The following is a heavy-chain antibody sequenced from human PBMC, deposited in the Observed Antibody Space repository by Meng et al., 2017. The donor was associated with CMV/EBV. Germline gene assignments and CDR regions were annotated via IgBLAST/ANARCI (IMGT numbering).Heavy chain of an antibody. CDR2: ISWNSGSI. CDR3: AKDPALRGSSSPPAFDY. CDR1: GFTFDDYA. J-gene: IGHJ4*02. D-gene: IGHD6-6*01. Sequence: SLKISCAASGFTFDDYAMHWVRQAPGKGLEWVSGISWNSGSIGYADPVKGRFTISRDNAKNSLYLQMNSLRAEDTALYYCAKDPALRGSSSPPAFDYWGQGTLVTVSS. V-gene: IGHV3-9*01.